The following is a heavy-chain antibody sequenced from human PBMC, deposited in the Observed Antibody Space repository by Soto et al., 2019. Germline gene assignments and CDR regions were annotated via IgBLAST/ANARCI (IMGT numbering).Heavy chain of an antibody. CDR2: IYDSGST. J-gene: IGHJ3*01. CDR1: SGSIINYY. CDR3: ASRLTLATTTGDAFEL. D-gene: IGHD4-17*01. V-gene: IGHV4-59*01. Sequence: QVQLQESGPGLVKPSETLSLTCTVSSGSIINYYWSWIRQPPGKGLGWIGFIYDSGSTNYNSFLKIRVTMSVDMSRQQLSLKLTSVTAADTAVYYCASRLTLATTTGDAFELWGQGTMVTVSS.